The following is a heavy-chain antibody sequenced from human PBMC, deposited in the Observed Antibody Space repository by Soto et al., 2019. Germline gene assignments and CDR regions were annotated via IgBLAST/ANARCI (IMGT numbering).Heavy chain of an antibody. J-gene: IGHJ6*02. CDR3: ARGKAASGYPYYYYGMDV. D-gene: IGHD3-3*01. CDR2: IWYDGSNK. V-gene: IGHV3-33*01. CDR1: GFTFSSYG. Sequence: QVHLVESGGGVVQPGRSLRLSCAASGFTFSSYGMHWVRQAPGKGLEWVAVIWYDGSNKYYADSVKGRFTISRDNSKNTLYLQMNSLRAEDTAVYYCARGKAASGYPYYYYGMDVWGQGTTVTVSS.